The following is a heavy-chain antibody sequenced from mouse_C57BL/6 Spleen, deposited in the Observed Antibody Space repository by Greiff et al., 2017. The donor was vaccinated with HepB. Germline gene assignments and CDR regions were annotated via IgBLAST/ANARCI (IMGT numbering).Heavy chain of an antibody. CDR2: INPSSGYT. D-gene: IGHD1-1*01. V-gene: IGHV1-7*01. J-gene: IGHJ4*01. CDR1: GYTFTSYW. CDR3: QAQNRHYDSCRHY. Sequence: VKLVESGAELAKPGASVKLSCKASGYTFTSYWMHWVKQRPGQGLEWIGYINPSSGYTKYNQKFKDKATLTADKSSSTAYMQLSSLTDEDSAVYYCQAQNRHYDSCRHYCGQAPSVTVSS.